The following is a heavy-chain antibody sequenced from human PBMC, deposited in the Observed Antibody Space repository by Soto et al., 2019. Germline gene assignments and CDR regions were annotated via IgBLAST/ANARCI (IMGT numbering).Heavy chain of an antibody. CDR1: GGTFSSYA. Sequence: QVQLVQSGAEVKKPGSSVKVSCTASGGTFSSYAISWVRQAPGQGLEWMGGIIPIFGTANYAQKFQGRVTITADESTSTAYMDLSSLRSEATAVYYCASPPTTGNSYISGIDVWGPGTTVTVSS. CDR3: ASPPTTGNSYISGIDV. D-gene: IGHD4-17*01. J-gene: IGHJ6*02. V-gene: IGHV1-69*12. CDR2: IIPIFGTA.